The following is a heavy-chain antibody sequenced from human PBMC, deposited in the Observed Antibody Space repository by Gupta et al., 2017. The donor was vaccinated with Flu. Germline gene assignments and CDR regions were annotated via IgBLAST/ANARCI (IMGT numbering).Heavy chain of an antibody. CDR1: GGSISSYY. D-gene: IGHD6-6*01. CDR2: IYTSGST. Sequence: QVQLQESGPGLVKPSETLSLTCTVSGGSISSYYWSWIRQPAGKGLEWIGRIYTSGSTNYNPSLKSRVTMSVDTSKNQFSLKLSSVTAADTAVYYCARDEDSSSSQRYYYYGMDVWGQGTTVTVSS. CDR3: ARDEDSSSSQRYYYYGMDV. V-gene: IGHV4-4*07. J-gene: IGHJ6*02.